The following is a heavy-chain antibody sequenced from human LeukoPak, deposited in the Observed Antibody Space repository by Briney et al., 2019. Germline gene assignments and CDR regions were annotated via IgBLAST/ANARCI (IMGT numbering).Heavy chain of an antibody. CDR3: ARIGYSSSSFDY. D-gene: IGHD6-13*01. V-gene: IGHV3-7*01. CDR2: IKQDGSEK. CDR1: GFTFSNYW. Sequence: PGGSLRLSCAASGFTFSNYWMSWVRQAPGKGLEWVGNIKQDGSEKDYVDSLKGRFTISRDNAKNSVSLQMNSLRVEDTAVYYCARIGYSSSSFDYWGQGTLVTVSS. J-gene: IGHJ4*02.